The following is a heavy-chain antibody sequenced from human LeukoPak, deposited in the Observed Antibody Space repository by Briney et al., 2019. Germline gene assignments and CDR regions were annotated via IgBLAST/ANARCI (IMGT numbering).Heavy chain of an antibody. V-gene: IGHV1-46*01. D-gene: IGHD6-13*01. J-gene: IGHJ4*02. CDR2: INPSGGST. CDR1: GYTFTNYY. Sequence: ASVKVSCKASGYTFTNYYMHWVRQAPGQGLEWMGIINPSGGSTSYAQKFQGRVTMTRDTSTSTVYMELSSLRSEDTAVYYCATASRAAAGLYYFDYWGQGTLVTVSS. CDR3: ATASRAAAGLYYFDY.